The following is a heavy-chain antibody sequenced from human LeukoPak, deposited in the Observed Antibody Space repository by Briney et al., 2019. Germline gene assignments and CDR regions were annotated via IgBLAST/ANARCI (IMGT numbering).Heavy chain of an antibody. CDR2: IIPILGIA. CDR3: ARDPRSGLGAFDI. D-gene: IGHD3-10*01. Sequence: SVKVSCKASGGTFSSYTISWVRQAPGQGLGWMGRIIPILGIANYAQKFQGRVTITADKSTSTAYMELSSLRSEDTAVYYCARDPRSGLGAFDIWGQGTMVTVSS. V-gene: IGHV1-69*04. CDR1: GGTFSSYT. J-gene: IGHJ3*02.